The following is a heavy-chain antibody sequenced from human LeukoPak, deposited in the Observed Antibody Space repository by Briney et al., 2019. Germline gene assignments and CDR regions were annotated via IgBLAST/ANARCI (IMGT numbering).Heavy chain of an antibody. J-gene: IGHJ4*02. CDR2: IYYSGST. D-gene: IGHD3-10*01. Sequence: PSETLSLTCTVSGGSISSGGYYWSWIRQHPGKGLEWIGYIYYSGSTNYNPSLKSRVTISVDTSKNQFSLKLSSVTAADTAVYYCAREVRGSAFDYWGQGTLVTVSS. CDR3: AREVRGSAFDY. V-gene: IGHV4-61*08. CDR1: GGSISSGGYY.